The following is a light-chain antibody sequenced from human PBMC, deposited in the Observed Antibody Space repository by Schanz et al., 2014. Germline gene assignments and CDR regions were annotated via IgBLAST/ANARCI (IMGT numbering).Light chain of an antibody. V-gene: IGKV1-5*03. CDR1: VNIYTW. J-gene: IGKJ1*01. CDR3: QEYNRL. CDR2: SAS. Sequence: DIQMTQSPSALSASVGDTVTITCRASVNIYTWVAWYQLRPGEAPKLLISSASVLQKGVPRRFSGAGSGTEFTLTISGLQPEDFATYHCQEYNRLFGEGTRV.